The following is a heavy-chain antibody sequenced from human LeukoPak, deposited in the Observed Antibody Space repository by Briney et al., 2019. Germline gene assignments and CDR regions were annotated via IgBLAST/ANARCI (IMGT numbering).Heavy chain of an antibody. CDR3: AKDTPLAAAGHYYYYMDV. D-gene: IGHD6-13*01. CDR2: ISGDGGST. J-gene: IGHJ6*03. Sequence: GGSLRLSCAASGFTFDDYAMHWVRQAPGKGLEWVSLISGDGGSTYYADSVKGRLTISRDNSKNSLYLQMNSLRTEDTALYYCAKDTPLAAAGHYYYYMDVWGKGNTVTVSS. V-gene: IGHV3-43*02. CDR1: GFTFDDYA.